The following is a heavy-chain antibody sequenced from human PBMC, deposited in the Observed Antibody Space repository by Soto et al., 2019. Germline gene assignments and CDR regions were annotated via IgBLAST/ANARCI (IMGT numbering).Heavy chain of an antibody. Sequence: EVQLVESGGGLIQPGGSLKLSCAASGFTVGNNYMSWVRQAPGKGLEWVSLIYGTGTTKYADSVKGRFTVSRDNAKNTLYLQMTSLRPEDTAVYYCAKDGRGSGSHYNSFGYWGQGTLVTVSS. J-gene: IGHJ4*02. D-gene: IGHD3-10*01. CDR2: IYGTGTT. CDR3: AKDGRGSGSHYNSFGY. V-gene: IGHV3-53*01. CDR1: GFTVGNNY.